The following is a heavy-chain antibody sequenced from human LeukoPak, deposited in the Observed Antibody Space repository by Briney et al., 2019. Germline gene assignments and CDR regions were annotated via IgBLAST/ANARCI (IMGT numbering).Heavy chain of an antibody. J-gene: IGHJ4*02. V-gene: IGHV3-23*01. CDR2: ISGSGGST. CDR1: GFTLSSYA. CDR3: AKGSGWYWYYFDY. D-gene: IGHD6-19*01. Sequence: PGGSLRLSCAASGFTLSSYAMSWVRQAPGKGLEWVSAISGSGGSTYYADSVKGRFTISRDNSKNTLYLQMNSLRAEDTAVYYCAKGSGWYWYYFDYWGQGTLVTASS.